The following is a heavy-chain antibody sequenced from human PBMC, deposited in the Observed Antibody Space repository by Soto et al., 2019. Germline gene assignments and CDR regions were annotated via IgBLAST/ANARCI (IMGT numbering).Heavy chain of an antibody. V-gene: IGHV4-61*08. J-gene: IGHJ4*02. Sequence: PSETLSLTCTVSADSFNSGGFFWSWIRQPPGKGLEWIGYIYYSGSTDYDPSLKSRVTISVDTSKNQFSLKLSSVTAADTAVYYCARRWGTYFDFWGQGTLVTVSS. CDR2: IYYSGST. D-gene: IGHD7-27*01. CDR3: ARRWGTYFDF. CDR1: ADSFNSGGFF.